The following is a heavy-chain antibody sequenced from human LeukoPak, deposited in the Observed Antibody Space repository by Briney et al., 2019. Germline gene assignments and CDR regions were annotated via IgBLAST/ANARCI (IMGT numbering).Heavy chain of an antibody. D-gene: IGHD3-22*01. CDR3: AREVYSSGSYDY. Sequence: GGSLRLSCAASGFTFSSYSMNWVRQAPGKGLEWGSSISSSSSYIYHADSAKGPFTISRDNAKNSLYLQMNSLRAEDTAVYYCAREVYSSGSYDYWGQGTLVTVSS. CDR1: GFTFSSYS. V-gene: IGHV3-21*01. CDR2: ISSSSSYI. J-gene: IGHJ4*02.